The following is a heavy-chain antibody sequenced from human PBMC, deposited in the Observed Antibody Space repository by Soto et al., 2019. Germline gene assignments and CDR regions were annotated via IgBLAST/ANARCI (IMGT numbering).Heavy chain of an antibody. CDR1: GYTFTNNW. V-gene: IGHV5-10-1*01. Sequence: PGESLKSSCXASGYTFTNNWISWVRQRPGQGLEWMGRIDPSDSRTKYNPSFEGHVTISIDKSINTAFLQWSSLRASDTAVYFCARRRGYSYDFDYWGQGTLVTVSS. CDR2: IDPSDSRT. J-gene: IGHJ4*02. D-gene: IGHD5-18*01. CDR3: ARRRGYSYDFDY.